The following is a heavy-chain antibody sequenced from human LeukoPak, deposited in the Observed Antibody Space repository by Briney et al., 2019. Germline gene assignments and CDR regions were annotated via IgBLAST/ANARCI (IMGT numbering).Heavy chain of an antibody. V-gene: IGHV3-74*01. CDR3: ARRSAARDAFDI. J-gene: IGHJ3*02. CDR2: IKSDGSST. D-gene: IGHD6-6*01. Sequence: PGGSLRLSCAASGFTFSSYWMHWVRQAPGKGLVWVSRIKSDGSSTSYAEFVKGRFTISRDNAKNTLYLQMNSLRAEDTAVYYCARRSAARDAFDIWGRGTMVTVSS. CDR1: GFTFSSYW.